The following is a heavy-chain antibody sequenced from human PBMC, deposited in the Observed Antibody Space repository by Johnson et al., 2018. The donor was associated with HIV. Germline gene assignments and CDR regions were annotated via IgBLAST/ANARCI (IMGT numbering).Heavy chain of an antibody. CDR1: GFTFTNAW. CDR3: ARDAKLGFGYAFDI. V-gene: IGHV3-74*01. D-gene: IGHD3-10*01. Sequence: VQLVESGGGLVQPGGSLRLSCAVSGFTFTNAWMSWVRQAPGRGLEWVGRINSDGSSTNYADSVKGRFTISRDNAKNTLYLQMNRLRAEDPAVFYFARDAKLGFGYAFDIWGHGTMVTVSS. CDR2: INSDGSST. J-gene: IGHJ3*02.